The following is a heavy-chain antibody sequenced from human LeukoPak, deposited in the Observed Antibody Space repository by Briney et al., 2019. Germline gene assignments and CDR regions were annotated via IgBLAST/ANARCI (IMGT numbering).Heavy chain of an antibody. J-gene: IGHJ3*01. Sequence: GGSLRLSCAASGFTFSSHSMNWVRQAPGKGLEWLSYIDSGSGNIYYRDSVRGRFTISRDNAQDSLYLQMDSLRDEDTAVYYCAREDDDWGPNTLDVWGQGTVVTVSS. D-gene: IGHD7-27*01. CDR2: IDSGSGNI. CDR3: AREDDDWGPNTLDV. V-gene: IGHV3-48*02. CDR1: GFTFSSHS.